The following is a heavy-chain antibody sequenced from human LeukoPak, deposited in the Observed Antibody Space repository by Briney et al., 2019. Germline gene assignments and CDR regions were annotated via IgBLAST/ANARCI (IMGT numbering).Heavy chain of an antibody. D-gene: IGHD2-15*01. CDR2: INHSGST. J-gene: IGHJ2*01. Sequence: SETLSLTCAVYGGSFSGYYWSWIRQPPGKGLEWIGEINHSGSTNYNPSLKSRVTISVDTSKNQFSLKLSSVTAADTAVYYCARDGRSFLAAQFDLWGRGTLVTVSS. CDR3: ARDGRSFLAAQFDL. CDR1: GGSFSGYY. V-gene: IGHV4-34*01.